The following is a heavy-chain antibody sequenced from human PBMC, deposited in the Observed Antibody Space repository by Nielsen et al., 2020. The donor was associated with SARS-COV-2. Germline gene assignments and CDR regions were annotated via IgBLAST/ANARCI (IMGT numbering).Heavy chain of an antibody. Sequence: SCAASGFTFSSYAMHWVRQAPGKGLEWVAVISYDGSNKYYADSVKGRFTISRDNSKNTLYLQMSSLRAEDTAVYYCVKDSGAAPEPAYYFDYWGQGTLVTVSS. J-gene: IGHJ4*02. V-gene: IGHV3-30*14. CDR2: ISYDGSNK. CDR1: GFTFSSYA. D-gene: IGHD1-14*01. CDR3: VKDSGAAPEPAYYFDY.